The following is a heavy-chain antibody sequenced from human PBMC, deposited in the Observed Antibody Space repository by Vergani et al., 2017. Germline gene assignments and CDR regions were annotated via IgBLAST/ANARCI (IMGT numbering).Heavy chain of an antibody. V-gene: IGHV3-23*01. CDR1: GFTFSSYA. J-gene: IGHJ3*02. D-gene: IGHD3-10*01. CDR2: ISGSGGST. CDR3: ARAGGSGHAFDI. Sequence: EVQLLESGGGLVQPGGSLRLSCAASGFTFSSYAMSWVRQAPGKGLEWVSAISGSGGSTYYADSVKGRFTISRDNAKNSLYLQMNSLRAEDTAVYYCARAGGSGHAFDIWGQGTMVTVSS.